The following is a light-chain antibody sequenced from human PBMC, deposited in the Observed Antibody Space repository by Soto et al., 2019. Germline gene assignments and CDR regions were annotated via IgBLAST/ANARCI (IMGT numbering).Light chain of an antibody. CDR3: QQYGNSPIT. Sequence: EIVLTQSPGTLSLSPGERATLSCRASQSVSSSYLAWYQQKAGQSPRLLIYGASSRATGVPDRFSGSGSGTDFTLTISRLEPEDFAVYYCQQYGNSPITFGQGTRLEIK. J-gene: IGKJ5*01. CDR2: GAS. V-gene: IGKV3-20*01. CDR1: QSVSSSY.